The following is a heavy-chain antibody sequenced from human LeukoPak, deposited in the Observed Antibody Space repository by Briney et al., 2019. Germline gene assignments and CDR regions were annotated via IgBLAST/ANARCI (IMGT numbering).Heavy chain of an antibody. CDR2: IIPIFGTA. D-gene: IGHD1-1*01. J-gene: IGHJ3*02. Sequence: ASVKVSCKASGGTFSSYAISWVRQAPGQGLEWMGGIIPIFGTANYAQKFQGRVTITTDESTSTAYMELSSLRSEDTAVYYCARKGPAGTNAFDIRGQGTMVTVSS. CDR3: ARKGPAGTNAFDI. V-gene: IGHV1-69*05. CDR1: GGTFSSYA.